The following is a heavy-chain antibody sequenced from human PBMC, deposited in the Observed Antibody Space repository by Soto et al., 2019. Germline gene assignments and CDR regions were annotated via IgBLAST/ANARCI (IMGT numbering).Heavy chain of an antibody. CDR2: IYYSGSI. Sequence: SETLSLTCTVSGGSISSYYWSWIRQPPGKGLEWIGYIYYSGSINYNPSLKSRVTISVDTSKNQFSLKLSSVTAADTAVYYCARGTYDILTDNAFDIWGQGTMVTVSS. J-gene: IGHJ3*02. CDR3: ARGTYDILTDNAFDI. V-gene: IGHV4-59*01. CDR1: GGSISSYY. D-gene: IGHD3-9*01.